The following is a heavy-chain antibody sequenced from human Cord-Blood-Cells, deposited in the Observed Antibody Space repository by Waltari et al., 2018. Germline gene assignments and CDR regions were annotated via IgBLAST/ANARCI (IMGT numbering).Heavy chain of an antibody. CDR1: GLPFSSHS. V-gene: IGHV3-21*01. CDR3: ARASNWRFDY. Sequence: EVQLVESGGGLVKPGGSLRLSCAAAGLPFSSHSLNWVRQDPGKGLAWISSISSTSSYIYYADSVKGRFTISSDNAKNSLYLQMNSLRAEDTAVYYCARASNWRFDYWGQRTLVTVSS. CDR2: ISSTSSYI. J-gene: IGHJ4*02. D-gene: IGHD1-20*01.